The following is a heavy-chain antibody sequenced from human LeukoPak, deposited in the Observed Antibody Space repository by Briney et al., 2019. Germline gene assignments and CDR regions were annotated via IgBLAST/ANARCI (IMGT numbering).Heavy chain of an antibody. J-gene: IGHJ4*02. CDR2: IYYSGST. CDR3: AAVDFWSGSPADY. V-gene: IGHV4-59*01. D-gene: IGHD3-3*01. Sequence: SETLSLTCTVSGGSISSYYWSWIRQPPGKGLEWIGYIYYSGSTNYNPSLKSRVTISVDTSKNQFSLKLSSVTAADTAVYYCAAVDFWSGSPADYWGQGTLVTVSS. CDR1: GGSISSYY.